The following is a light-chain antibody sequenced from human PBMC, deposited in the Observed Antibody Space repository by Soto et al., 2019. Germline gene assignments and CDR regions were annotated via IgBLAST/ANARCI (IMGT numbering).Light chain of an antibody. Sequence: AIQMTQSPSSLSASVGDRVTITCRASQDIRTELGWYQQKPGNAPTLLIYATSILQSGVPSRFSGIGSGTDFTLTISSLHPEDFATYYCLQDYSYPRTFGQGTKVDIK. J-gene: IGKJ1*01. V-gene: IGKV1-6*01. CDR3: LQDYSYPRT. CDR1: QDIRTE. CDR2: ATS.